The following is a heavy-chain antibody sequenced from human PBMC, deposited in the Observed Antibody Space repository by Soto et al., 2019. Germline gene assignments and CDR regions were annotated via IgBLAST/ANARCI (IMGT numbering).Heavy chain of an antibody. CDR1: GGSISSGGYY. Sequence: SETLSLTCTVSGGSISSGGYYWYWIRQHPGKGLEWIGYIYYSGTTYYNPSLKSRVTISVDTSKNQFSLKLSSVTAADTAVYYCAASCAACGGFNYYGMDVWGQGTTVTVS. CDR3: AASCAACGGFNYYGMDV. V-gene: IGHV4-31*03. D-gene: IGHD2-21*01. J-gene: IGHJ6*02. CDR2: IYYSGTT.